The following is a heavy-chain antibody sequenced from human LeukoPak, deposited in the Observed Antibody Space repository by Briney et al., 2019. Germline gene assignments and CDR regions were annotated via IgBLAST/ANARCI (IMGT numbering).Heavy chain of an antibody. CDR1: GGSISSYY. CDR3: ARVIRDIVVVPAAMDYYYYYYMDV. V-gene: IGHV4-59*01. Sequence: KASETLSLTCTVSGGSISSYYWSWIRQPPGKGLEWIGYIYYSGSTNYNPSLKSRVTISVDTSKNQFSLKLSSVTAADTAVYYCARVIRDIVVVPAAMDYYYYYYMDVWGKGTTVTVSS. J-gene: IGHJ6*03. CDR2: IYYSGST. D-gene: IGHD2-2*01.